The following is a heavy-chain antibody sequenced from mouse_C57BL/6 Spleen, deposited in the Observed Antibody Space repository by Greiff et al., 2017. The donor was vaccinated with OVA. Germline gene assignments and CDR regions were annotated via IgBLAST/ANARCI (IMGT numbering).Heavy chain of an antibody. Sequence: EVQLQQSGAELVRPGASVKLSCTASGFNIKDDYMHWVKQRPEQGLEWIGWIDPENGDTEYASKFQGKATITADTSSNTAYLQLSSLTSEDTAVYYCTTRYGSSGYYFDYWGQGTTLTVSS. V-gene: IGHV14-4*01. CDR2: IDPENGDT. D-gene: IGHD1-1*01. CDR3: TTRYGSSGYYFDY. J-gene: IGHJ2*01. CDR1: GFNIKDDY.